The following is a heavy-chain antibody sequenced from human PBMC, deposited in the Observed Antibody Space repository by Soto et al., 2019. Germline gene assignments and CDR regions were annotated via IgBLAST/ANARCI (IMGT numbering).Heavy chain of an antibody. V-gene: IGHV4-59*12. Sequence: SETLSLTCTVSDDSISSYYWSWIRQPPGKGLEWLGYIYYSGSSTYNPSLKSRVTISIDASKKYFSLRLNSVTAADTAVYYCARVRNSRDIDYWGQGIRVTVSS. J-gene: IGHJ4*02. CDR2: IYYSGSS. CDR3: ARVRNSRDIDY. D-gene: IGHD3-22*01. CDR1: DDSISSYY.